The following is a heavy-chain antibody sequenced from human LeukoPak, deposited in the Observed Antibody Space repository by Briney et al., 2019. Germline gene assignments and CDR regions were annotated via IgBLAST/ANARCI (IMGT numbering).Heavy chain of an antibody. CDR3: ARGIVATIRFFDY. Sequence: SETLSLTCTVSGGSISSGDYYWSWIRQPPGKGLEWIGYIYYSGSTYYNPSLKSRVTISVDTSKNQFSLKLSSVTAADTAVYYCARGIVATIRFFDYWGQGTLVTVSS. J-gene: IGHJ4*02. D-gene: IGHD5-12*01. CDR1: GGSISSGDYY. CDR2: IYYSGST. V-gene: IGHV4-30-4*01.